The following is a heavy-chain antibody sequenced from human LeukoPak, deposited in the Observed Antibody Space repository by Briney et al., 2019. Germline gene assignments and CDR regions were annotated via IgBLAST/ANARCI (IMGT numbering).Heavy chain of an antibody. V-gene: IGHV1-2*06. J-gene: IGHJ4*02. D-gene: IGHD6-13*01. CDR2: INLYIGDR. CDR1: GYTFTGYH. Sequence: ASVKLSCKASGYTFTGYHIHWGRQAPGPGLGWMGRINLYIGDRNFAQTFQCRVTMTRDTSISTAYMDLSSLTPDDTAVYFCARDQGSLTRSWYTGYWGQGTQVTVSS. CDR3: ARDQGSLTRSWYTGY.